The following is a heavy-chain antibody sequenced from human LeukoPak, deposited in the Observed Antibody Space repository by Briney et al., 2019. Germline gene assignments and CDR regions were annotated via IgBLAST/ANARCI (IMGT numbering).Heavy chain of an antibody. J-gene: IGHJ5*02. D-gene: IGHD2/OR15-2a*01. V-gene: IGHV4-30-4*01. CDR2: IYYSGST. CDR3: ARGGMTFHNWFDP. Sequence: SPTLSLSYTVSGGSISSGDYYWRWIRRPPGKGLEWIGYIYYSGSTYYNPSLKSRVTISVDTSKNQFSLKLSSVTAADTAVYYCARGGMTFHNWFDPWGQGTLVTVSS. CDR1: GGSISSGDYY.